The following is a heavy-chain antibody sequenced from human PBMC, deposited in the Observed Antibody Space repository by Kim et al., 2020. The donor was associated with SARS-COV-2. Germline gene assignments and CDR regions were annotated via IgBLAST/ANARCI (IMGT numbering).Heavy chain of an antibody. CDR3: AKASSGFSGCFDY. J-gene: IGHJ4*02. CDR1: GFTFSSYG. D-gene: IGHD3-22*01. CDR2: ISGSGGTT. V-gene: IGHV3-23*01. Sequence: GGSLRLSCAASGFTFSSYGMSWVRQAPGKGLEWLSLISGSGGTTYYADSEKGRFTISRDNSKNTLFLQMNSLRAEDTAVYYCAKASSGFSGCFDYWGQGTLVTVSS.